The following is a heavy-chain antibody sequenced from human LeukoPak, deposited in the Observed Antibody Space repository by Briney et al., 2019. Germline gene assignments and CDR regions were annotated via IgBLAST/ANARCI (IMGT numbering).Heavy chain of an antibody. CDR3: ARVRRCTNGVCYTCDY. Sequence: SETLSHTCAVYGGSFSGYYWSWIRQPPGKGLEWIGEINHSGSTNYNPSLKSRVTISVDTSKNQFSLKLSSVTAADTAVYYCARVRRCTNGVCYTCDYWGQGTLVTVSS. CDR1: GGSFSGYY. V-gene: IGHV4-34*01. CDR2: INHSGST. J-gene: IGHJ4*02. D-gene: IGHD2-8*01.